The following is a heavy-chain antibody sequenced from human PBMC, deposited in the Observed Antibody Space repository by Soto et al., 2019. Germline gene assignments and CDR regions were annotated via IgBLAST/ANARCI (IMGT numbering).Heavy chain of an antibody. CDR3: ARGLTYLRFIESLAYYYYGMDV. D-gene: IGHD3-3*01. CDR2: IIPIFGTA. CDR1: GGTFSSYA. Sequence: GASAKVSCKASGGTFSSYAISWVRQAPGQGLEWMGGIIPIFGTANYAQKFQGRVTITADESTSTAYMELSSLRSEDTAVYYCARGLTYLRFIESLAYYYYGMDVWGQGTTVTVSS. J-gene: IGHJ6*02. V-gene: IGHV1-69*13.